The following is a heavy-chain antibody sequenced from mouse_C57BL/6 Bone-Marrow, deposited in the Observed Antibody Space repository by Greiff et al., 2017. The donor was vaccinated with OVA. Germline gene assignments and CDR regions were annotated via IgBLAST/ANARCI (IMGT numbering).Heavy chain of an antibody. CDR3: ARDPHITTGPY. Sequence: DVMLVESGGGLVKPGGSLKLSCAASGFTFSSYAMSWVRQTPEKRLEWVATISDGGSYTYYPDNVKGRFTISRDNAKNNLYLQMSHLKSEDTAMYYCARDPHITTGPYWGQGTLVTVSA. CDR1: GFTFSSYA. V-gene: IGHV5-4*01. J-gene: IGHJ3*01. CDR2: ISDGGSYT. D-gene: IGHD1-1*01.